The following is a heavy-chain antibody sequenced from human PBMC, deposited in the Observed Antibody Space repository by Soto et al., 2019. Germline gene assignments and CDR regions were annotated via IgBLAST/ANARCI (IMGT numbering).Heavy chain of an antibody. D-gene: IGHD6-13*01. Sequence: PGGSLRLSCAASGFTFSSYAMTWVRQAPGKGLEWVSTILGTVTTYYADPVKGRFTISRDNSKNTLYLQMNSLRAEDTAVYYCAKEVLKAGIAAADRQNFDDRGQGTLGTVSS. CDR3: AKEVLKAGIAAADRQNFDD. CDR1: GFTFSSYA. J-gene: IGHJ4*02. V-gene: IGHV3-23*01. CDR2: ILGTVTT.